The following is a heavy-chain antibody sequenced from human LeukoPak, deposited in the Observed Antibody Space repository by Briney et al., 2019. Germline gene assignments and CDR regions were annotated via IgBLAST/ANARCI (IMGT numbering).Heavy chain of an antibody. D-gene: IGHD3-10*01. CDR2: IYHSGST. J-gene: IGHJ6*03. Sequence: SETLSLTCAVYGGSFSGYYWSWVRQPPGKGLEWIGEIYHSGSTNYNPSLKSRVTISVDKSKNQFSLKPSSVTAADTAVYYCARERITMVRGVTGSYYMDVWGKGTTVTISS. CDR1: GGSFSGYY. V-gene: IGHV4-34*01. CDR3: ARERITMVRGVTGSYYMDV.